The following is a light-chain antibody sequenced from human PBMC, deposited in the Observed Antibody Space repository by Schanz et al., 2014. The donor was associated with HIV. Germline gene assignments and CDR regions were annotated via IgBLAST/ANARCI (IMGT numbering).Light chain of an antibody. CDR1: QGIGYW. V-gene: IGKV1-12*01. Sequence: DIQMTQSPSSVSASVGDRVTITCRASQGIGYWLAWYRQKPGKAPELLIFTASSLASGVSSGFSGSGSGTDFTLTISSLEPEDFAVYYCQQRSNWPPYTFGQGTKLEIK. J-gene: IGKJ2*01. CDR3: QQRSNWPPYT. CDR2: TAS.